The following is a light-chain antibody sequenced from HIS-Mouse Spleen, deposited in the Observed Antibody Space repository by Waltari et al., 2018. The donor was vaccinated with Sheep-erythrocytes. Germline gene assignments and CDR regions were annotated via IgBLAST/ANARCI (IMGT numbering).Light chain of an antibody. J-gene: IGLJ3*02. CDR1: SSYSGRYNL. CDR3: CSYAGSSTPWV. Sequence: QSALTQPASVSGSPGQSITISRTGTSSYSGRYNLVSWYQQHPGKAPKLMIYEGSKRPSGVSKRFSGSKSGNTASLTISGLQAEDEADYYCCSYAGSSTPWVFGGGTKLTVL. V-gene: IGLV2-23*01. CDR2: EGS.